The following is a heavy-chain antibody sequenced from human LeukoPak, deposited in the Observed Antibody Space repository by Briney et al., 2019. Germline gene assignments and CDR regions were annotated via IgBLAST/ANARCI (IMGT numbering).Heavy chain of an antibody. CDR3: ARVYLGSWYHFDY. CDR1: GYTFTSYR. D-gene: IGHD6-13*01. Sequence: GASVKVSCKASGYTFTSYRISWVRQAPGQGRGWMGWISAYNGNTNYAQKLQGRVTMTTDASTSTAYMELRSLRSDDTAVYYCARVYLGSWYHFDYWGQGTLVTVSS. V-gene: IGHV1-18*01. CDR2: ISAYNGNT. J-gene: IGHJ4*02.